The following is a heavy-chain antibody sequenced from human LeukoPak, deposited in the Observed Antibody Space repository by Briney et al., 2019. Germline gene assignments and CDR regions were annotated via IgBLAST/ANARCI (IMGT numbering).Heavy chain of an antibody. CDR2: INPKTGGT. Sequence: GASVKVSCKASGYTFTGYYMHWVRQAPGQGLDWMGWINPKTGGTSYAQKFQGRVTMTRDTSISTVNMELSRLTSDDTAVYYCARATAENDHWGQGTLVTVSS. D-gene: IGHD1-14*01. CDR1: GYTFTGYY. J-gene: IGHJ4*02. CDR3: ARATAENDH. V-gene: IGHV1-2*02.